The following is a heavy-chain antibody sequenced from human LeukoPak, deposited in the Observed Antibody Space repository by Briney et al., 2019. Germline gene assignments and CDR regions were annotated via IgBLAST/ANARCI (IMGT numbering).Heavy chain of an antibody. Sequence: GGSLRLSCTASGFTFGDYAMSWVRQAPGKGLQWVSAINWNGDSTSYADSVKGRFTISRGNAKNSLYLQMNSLRAEDTALYYCAREKVTTDNYYYMDVWGKGTTVTVSS. V-gene: IGHV3-20*04. D-gene: IGHD4-11*01. J-gene: IGHJ6*03. CDR1: GFTFGDYA. CDR3: AREKVTTDNYYYMDV. CDR2: INWNGDST.